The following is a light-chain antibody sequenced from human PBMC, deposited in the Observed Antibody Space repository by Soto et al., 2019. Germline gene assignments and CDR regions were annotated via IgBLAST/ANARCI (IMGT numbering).Light chain of an antibody. CDR2: GAS. V-gene: IGKV3-15*01. CDR1: QGVGRN. Sequence: IAVTQASANPVVVSRGRSTLFRQASQGVGRNLTLYQQKPGQAPRLLIYGASTRATGIPARFSGSGSGTEFTLTISSLQSEDFAIYFCQQYNNWPPDRTFGQGTKVEIK. CDR3: QQYNNWPPDRT. J-gene: IGKJ1*01.